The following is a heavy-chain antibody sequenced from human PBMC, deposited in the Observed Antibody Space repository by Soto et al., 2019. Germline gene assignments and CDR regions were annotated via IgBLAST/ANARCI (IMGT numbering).Heavy chain of an antibody. J-gene: IGHJ6*02. CDR1: GGTFSSYA. D-gene: IGHD3-3*01. CDR2: FFLIFGTA. CDR3: ARGLVYDFSERVSGYYYYYGMDV. V-gene: IGHV1-69*13. Sequence: ASVKVSCKASGGTFSSYAISWVRQAPGQELEWKGGFFLIFGTANYAQKFQGRVTITADESTSTAYMELSSLSSEDTAVYYCARGLVYDFSERVSGYYYYYGMDVWGQGTTVTVSS.